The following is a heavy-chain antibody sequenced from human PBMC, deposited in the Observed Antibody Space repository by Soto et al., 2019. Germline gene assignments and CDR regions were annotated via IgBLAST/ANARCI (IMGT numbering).Heavy chain of an antibody. CDR3: AREGYCSGGSCYDGHYYYYGMDV. CDR2: ISYDGSNK. D-gene: IGHD2-15*01. CDR1: GFTFSSYA. J-gene: IGHJ6*02. V-gene: IGHV3-30-3*01. Sequence: QVQLVESGGGVVQPGRSLRLSCAASGFTFSSYAMHWVGQAPGKGLEWVAVISYDGSNKYYADSVKGRFTISRDNSKNTLYVEMNSLRAEDTAVYYCAREGYCSGGSCYDGHYYYYGMDVWGQGTTVTVSS.